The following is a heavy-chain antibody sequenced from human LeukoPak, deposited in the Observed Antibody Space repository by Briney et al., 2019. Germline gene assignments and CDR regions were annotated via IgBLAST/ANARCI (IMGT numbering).Heavy chain of an antibody. CDR3: ARFAAGGSYYYYMDV. J-gene: IGHJ6*03. Sequence: GGSLRLSCAASGFTFSSYTMNWVRQPPGKGLEWVSNIGTSSTTIYYADSVKGRFTISRDNAKNSLYLQMNSLRADDAAVYYCARFAAGGSYYYYMDVWGKGTTVTVSS. D-gene: IGHD6-25*01. CDR1: GFTFSSYT. CDR2: IGTSSTTI. V-gene: IGHV3-48*01.